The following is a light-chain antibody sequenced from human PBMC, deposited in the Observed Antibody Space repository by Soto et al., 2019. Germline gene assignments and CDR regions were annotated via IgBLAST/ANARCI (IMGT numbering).Light chain of an antibody. Sequence: IVLKNSPRTLSLTTGERAKLSCMSSQSVSSYLAWYQQKPGQAPRLLIYDISNRATGIPARFSGIGSGTDFTLTISRLEPEDCTVYYCQQYGISPYTFGLGANVDI. J-gene: IGKJ2*01. CDR2: DIS. CDR1: QSVSSY. V-gene: IGKV3-20*01. CDR3: QQYGISPYT.